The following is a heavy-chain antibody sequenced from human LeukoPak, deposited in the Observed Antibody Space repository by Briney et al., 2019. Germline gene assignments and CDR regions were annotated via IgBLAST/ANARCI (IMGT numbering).Heavy chain of an antibody. CDR1: GGSINNYY. CDR2: IYTRGST. CDR3: ARGRYCSADICSGGDAFDI. J-gene: IGHJ3*02. D-gene: IGHD2-15*01. V-gene: IGHV4-4*07. Sequence: SETLSLTCTVSGGSINNYYWSWIRQPAGNGLEWIGRIYTRGSTNYNPSLKSRVTMSVKTSKNQFSLKLRSVTAADTAVYYCARGRYCSADICSGGDAFDIWGQGTMVSVSS.